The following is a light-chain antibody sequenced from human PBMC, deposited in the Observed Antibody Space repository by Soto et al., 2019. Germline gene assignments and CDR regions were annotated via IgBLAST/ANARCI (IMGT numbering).Light chain of an antibody. J-gene: IGLJ1*01. CDR3: QVWDSSSDHLDCV. CDR2: YDS. CDR1: NIGSKS. Sequence: SYELTQPPSVSVAPGKTARITCGGNNIGSKSVHWYQQKPGQAPVLVIYYDSDRPSGIPERFSGSNSGNTATLTISRVEAGDEADYYCQVWDSSSDHLDCVFGTGTKVTVL. V-gene: IGLV3-21*04.